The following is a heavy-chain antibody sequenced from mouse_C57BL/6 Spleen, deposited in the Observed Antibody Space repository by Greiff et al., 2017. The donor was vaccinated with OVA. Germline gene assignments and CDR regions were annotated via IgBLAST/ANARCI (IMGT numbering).Heavy chain of an antibody. CDR2: IYPGSGST. Sequence: QVQLKQPGAELVKPGASVKMSCKASGYTFTSYWITWVKQRPGQGLEWIGDIYPGSGSTNYNEKFKSKATLTVDTSSSTAYMQLSSLTSEDSAVYYCARYSSGYETYDYWGQGTTLTVSS. CDR3: ARYSSGYETYDY. D-gene: IGHD3-2*02. V-gene: IGHV1-55*01. J-gene: IGHJ2*01. CDR1: GYTFTSYW.